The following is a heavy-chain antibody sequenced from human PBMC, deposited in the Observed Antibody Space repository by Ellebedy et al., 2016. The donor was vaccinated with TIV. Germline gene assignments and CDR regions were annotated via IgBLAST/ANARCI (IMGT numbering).Heavy chain of an antibody. CDR2: IKTDGSDK. V-gene: IGHV3-7*04. CDR1: GFSFSNFW. J-gene: IGHJ4*02. Sequence: PGGSLRLSCAAWGFSFSNFWMSWVRQAPGKGLEWVAHIKTDGSDKYYVHSVKGRFTVSRDNAINSLYLQMNSLNTEDTAIYYCARAGRPLDYWGQGTLVTVSS. D-gene: IGHD3-10*01. CDR3: ARAGRPLDY.